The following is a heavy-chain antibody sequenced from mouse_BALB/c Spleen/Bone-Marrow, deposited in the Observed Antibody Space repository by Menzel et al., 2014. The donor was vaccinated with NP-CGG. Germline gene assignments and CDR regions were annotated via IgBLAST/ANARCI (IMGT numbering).Heavy chain of an antibody. V-gene: IGHV1S22*01. D-gene: IGHD2-14*01. CDR1: GYTFTSYW. J-gene: IGHJ2*01. CDR3: TRYRYDADYFDY. Sequence: GSELVRPGASVKLSCKASGYTFTSYWMHWVKQRPGQGLEWIGNFYPGSGSTSYDEKFKRKATLTVDTSSSTAYMQLSSLTSEDSAVYYCTRYRYDADYFDYWGQGTTLTVSS. CDR2: FYPGSGST.